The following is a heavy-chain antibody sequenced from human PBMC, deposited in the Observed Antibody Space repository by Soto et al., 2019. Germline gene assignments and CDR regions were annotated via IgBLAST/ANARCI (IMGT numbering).Heavy chain of an antibody. J-gene: IGHJ3*02. Sequence: GASVKVSCKASGYTFTGYYMHWVRQAPGQGLEWMGWINSNSGGTNFAQKFQGRVTMTRDTSISTAYMELRRLRSDDTAVYCCARDTTDAFDIWGQGTMVTVSS. CDR1: GYTFTGYY. CDR2: INSNSGGT. CDR3: ARDTTDAFDI. V-gene: IGHV1-2*02. D-gene: IGHD1-1*01.